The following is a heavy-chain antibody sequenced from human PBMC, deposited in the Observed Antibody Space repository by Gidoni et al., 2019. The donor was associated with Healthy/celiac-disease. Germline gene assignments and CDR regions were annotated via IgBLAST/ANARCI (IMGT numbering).Heavy chain of an antibody. D-gene: IGHD1-1*01. Sequence: EVQLVESGGGLVQPGGSLSLSCAASGFTFSSYWMSWVRQAPGKGLEWVAKIKQDGSEKYYVDSVKGRFTISRDNAKNSLYLQMNSLRAEDTAVYYCARGGRRKKAWNDAFDIWGQGTMVTVSS. CDR3: ARGGRRKKAWNDAFDI. CDR1: GFTFSSYW. V-gene: IGHV3-7*03. J-gene: IGHJ3*02. CDR2: IKQDGSEK.